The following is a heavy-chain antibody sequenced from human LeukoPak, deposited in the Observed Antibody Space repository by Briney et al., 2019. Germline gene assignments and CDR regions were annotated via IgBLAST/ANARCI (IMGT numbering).Heavy chain of an antibody. CDR2: INPNSGGT. D-gene: IGHD3-9*01. J-gene: IGHJ4*02. V-gene: IGHV1-2*02. Sequence: ASVKVSFKASGYTFTCAYMHWVRQAPAQGLEWMGWINPNSGGTQFAQKFQGRVTMTRNTSISTAYMELDRLSSDDKAVYYCARVLFNSGYDYWGQGTLVTVSS. CDR3: ARVLFNSGYDY. CDR1: GYTFTCAY.